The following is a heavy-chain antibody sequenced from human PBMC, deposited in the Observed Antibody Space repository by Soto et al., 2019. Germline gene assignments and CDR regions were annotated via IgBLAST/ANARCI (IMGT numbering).Heavy chain of an antibody. J-gene: IGHJ4*02. CDR3: ARDISCRCSGGSCYSEGYFDY. CDR1: GYTFTSYG. Sequence: QVQLVQSGAEVKKPGASVKVSCKASGYTFTSYGISWVRQAPGQGLEWMGWISAYNGNTNYAQKLQGRVTMTTDTSTSTAYMELRSLRSDDTAVYYCARDISCRCSGGSCYSEGYFDYWGQGTLVTVSS. D-gene: IGHD2-15*01. CDR2: ISAYNGNT. V-gene: IGHV1-18*01.